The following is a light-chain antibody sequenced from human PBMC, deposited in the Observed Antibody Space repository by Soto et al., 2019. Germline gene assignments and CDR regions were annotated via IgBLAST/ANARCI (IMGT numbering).Light chain of an antibody. CDR1: QGISTH. CDR3: QQYGSSLFT. CDR2: AAS. V-gene: IGKV1-16*01. Sequence: DIQMTQSPSSLSAFVGDGVTITCRASQGISTHLAWFQQRPGKAPKSLIYAASSLHSGVPSRFSGSGSGTDFTLTISSLQPEDFAIYYCQQYGSSLFTFGPGTKVDFK. J-gene: IGKJ3*01.